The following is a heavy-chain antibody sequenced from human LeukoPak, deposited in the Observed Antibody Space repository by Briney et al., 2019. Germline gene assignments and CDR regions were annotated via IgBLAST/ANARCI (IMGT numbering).Heavy chain of an antibody. CDR2: IYTSGST. J-gene: IGHJ5*02. CDR1: GGSISSGSYY. V-gene: IGHV4-61*02. D-gene: IGHD2-2*02. Sequence: PSETLSLTCTVSGGSISSGSYYWSRIRQPAGKGLEWIGRIYTSGSTNYNPSLKSRVTISVDTSKNKFSLKLSSVTAADTAVYYCAREGRYCSSTSCYMENWFDPWGQGTLVTVSS. CDR3: AREGRYCSSTSCYMENWFDP.